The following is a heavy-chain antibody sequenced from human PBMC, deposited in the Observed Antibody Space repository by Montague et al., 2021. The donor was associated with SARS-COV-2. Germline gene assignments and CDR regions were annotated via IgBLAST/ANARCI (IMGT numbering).Heavy chain of an antibody. D-gene: IGHD2-2*01. CDR1: GGSISSYY. CDR2: SSYSGSS. J-gene: IGHJ6*02. Sequence: SETLSLTCTVSGGSISSYYWSWSRQPQGRGLQWIGNSSYSGSSNYNHSLKSQGTITVDTSKNHFTLRLSSVTAADTAVYYCANFRRTQLLFGTLYYGMDVWGQGTTVTVSS. V-gene: IGHV4-59*01. CDR3: ANFRRTQLLFGTLYYGMDV.